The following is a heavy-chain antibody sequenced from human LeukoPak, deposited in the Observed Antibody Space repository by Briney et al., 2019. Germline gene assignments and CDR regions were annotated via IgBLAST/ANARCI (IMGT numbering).Heavy chain of an antibody. D-gene: IGHD5-18*01. CDR1: GFTFRGYW. V-gene: IGHV3-74*01. CDR2: INNDGSST. CDR3: ASLSDTAMVRLDY. Sequence: GGSLRLSCAASGFTFRGYWMLWVRQAPGKGLVWVSRINNDGSSTRYADSVQGRFTISRDNAKNTLYLQMNSLRAEDTAVYYCASLSDTAMVRLDYWGQGTLVTVSS. J-gene: IGHJ4*02.